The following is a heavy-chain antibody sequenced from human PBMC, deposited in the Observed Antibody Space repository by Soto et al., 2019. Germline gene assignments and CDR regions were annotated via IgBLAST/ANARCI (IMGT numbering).Heavy chain of an antibody. V-gene: IGHV3-23*01. J-gene: IGHJ4*02. CDR1: GFTFSSYA. Sequence: EVQLLESGGGLVQPGGSLRLSCAASGFTFSSYAMSWVRQAPGKGLEWVSAISGSGGSTYYADSVKGRFTISRDNSKNTLYLQMNSVRAEDTAVYYCAKDVAYYDILTGRFDYWGQGTLVTVSS. CDR3: AKDVAYYDILTGRFDY. D-gene: IGHD3-9*01. CDR2: ISGSGGST.